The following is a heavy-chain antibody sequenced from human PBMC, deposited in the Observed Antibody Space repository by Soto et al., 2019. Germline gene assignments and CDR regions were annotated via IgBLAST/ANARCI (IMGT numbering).Heavy chain of an antibody. V-gene: IGHV3-48*02. J-gene: IGHJ6*02. CDR1: GFSFSSHS. CDR2: ISSSGSTI. Sequence: GGSLRLSCAASGFSFSSHSMKWVRQAPGKGLEWVSYISSSGSTIYYADSVKGRVTISRDNAKNSLYLQMNSLRDDDTAVYYCSRHNYDSSGYYHYYYGMDVWGQGTTVTVSS. CDR3: SRHNYDSSGYYHYYYGMDV. D-gene: IGHD3-22*01.